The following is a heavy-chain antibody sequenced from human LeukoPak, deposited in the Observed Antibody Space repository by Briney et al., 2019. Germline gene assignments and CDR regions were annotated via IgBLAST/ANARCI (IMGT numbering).Heavy chain of an antibody. D-gene: IGHD6-19*01. V-gene: IGHV4-4*02. Sequence: PSGTLSLTCAVSGGSTSSSNWWSWVRQPPGKGLEWIGEIYHSGSTNYNPSLKSRVTISVDKSKNQFSLKLSSVTAADTAVYYCARAGGWYGDYYFDYWGQGTLVTVSS. CDR3: ARAGGWYGDYYFDY. CDR1: GGSTSSSNW. J-gene: IGHJ4*02. CDR2: IYHSGST.